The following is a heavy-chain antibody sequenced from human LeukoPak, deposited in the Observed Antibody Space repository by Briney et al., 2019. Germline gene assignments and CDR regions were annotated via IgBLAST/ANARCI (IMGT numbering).Heavy chain of an antibody. V-gene: IGHV4-59*08. J-gene: IGHJ6*02. Sequence: PSETLSLTCTVSGGSISSYYWSWTRQPPGKGLEWIGYIYYSGSTNYNPSLKSRVTISVDTSKNQFSLKLSSVTAADTAVYYCARLKDDFWSGYSPSYYYYGMDVWGQGTTVTVSS. CDR2: IYYSGST. CDR3: ARLKDDFWSGYSPSYYYYGMDV. D-gene: IGHD3-3*01. CDR1: GGSISSYY.